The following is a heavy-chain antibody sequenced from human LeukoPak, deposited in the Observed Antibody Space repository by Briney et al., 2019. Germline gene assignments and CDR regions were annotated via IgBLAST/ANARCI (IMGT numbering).Heavy chain of an antibody. Sequence: SETLSLTCTVSGASISTYSWNWIRQAPGRGLEWIGYMSYRGSTNFNPSLKSRVTISLDTSKNQVSLRLSSVTAADTAVYYCARKDGDWWGQGTLVTVSS. J-gene: IGHJ4*02. D-gene: IGHD3-9*01. CDR1: GASISTYS. CDR2: MSYRGST. CDR3: ARKDGDW. V-gene: IGHV4-59*08.